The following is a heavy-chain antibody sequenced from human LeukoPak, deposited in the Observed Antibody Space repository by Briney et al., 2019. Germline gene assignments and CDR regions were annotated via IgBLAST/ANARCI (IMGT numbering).Heavy chain of an antibody. CDR2: IDSGVTT. CDR3: ARAKQWLATYYFDS. CDR1: GFTVSANY. V-gene: IGHV3-53*04. J-gene: IGHJ4*02. Sequence: GGSLRLSCAASGFTVSANYMSWVRQAPGKGLEWVSTIDSGVTTYYADSVKGRFTISRHNSKNTLYLQMNSLRVEDTAVYYCARAKQWLATYYFDSWGQGTLVTVSS. D-gene: IGHD6-19*01.